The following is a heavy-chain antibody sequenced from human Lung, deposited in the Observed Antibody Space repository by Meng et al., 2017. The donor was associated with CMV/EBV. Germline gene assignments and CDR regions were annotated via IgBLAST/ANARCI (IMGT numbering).Heavy chain of an antibody. V-gene: IGHV1-69*10. CDR1: GGTFSSYA. J-gene: IGHJ4*02. Sequence: SVXVSXXASGGTFSSYAISWVRQDPGQGLEWMGGIIPILGIANYVQKFQGRVMITADKSTSTAYMELSSLRAEDTAMYYCAREHSFSSGRDYWGQGTLVTVSS. CDR2: IIPILGIA. CDR3: AREHSFSSGRDY. D-gene: IGHD6-19*01.